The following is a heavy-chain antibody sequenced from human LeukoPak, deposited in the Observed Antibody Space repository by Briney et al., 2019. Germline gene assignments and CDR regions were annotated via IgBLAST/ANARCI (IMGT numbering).Heavy chain of an antibody. CDR3: ATGPIGGYYFDY. J-gene: IGHJ4*02. CDR1: GFTFSSYW. Sequence: GGSLRLSCAASGFTFSSYWMTWVRQAPGKGLEWVANIKQDGSEKYYVDSVKGRFTISRDNAKNSLYLQVNSLRAEDTAVYYCATGPIGGYYFDYWGQGTLVTVSS. V-gene: IGHV3-7*01. D-gene: IGHD1-26*01. CDR2: IKQDGSEK.